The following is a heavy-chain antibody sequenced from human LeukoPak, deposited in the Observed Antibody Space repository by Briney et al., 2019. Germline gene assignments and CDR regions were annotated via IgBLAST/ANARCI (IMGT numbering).Heavy chain of an antibody. V-gene: IGHV1-8*01. CDR1: GYTFTSYD. CDR2: MNPNSGNT. Sequence: ASVKVSCKASGYTFTSYDINWVRQATGQGLEWMGWMNPNSGNTGYAQKFQGRVTMTRNTSISTAYMELSSLRSEDTAVYYCARPTDPWDYDFWSGYYSFGYWGQGTLVTV. CDR3: ARPTDPWDYDFWSGYYSFGY. J-gene: IGHJ4*02. D-gene: IGHD3-3*01.